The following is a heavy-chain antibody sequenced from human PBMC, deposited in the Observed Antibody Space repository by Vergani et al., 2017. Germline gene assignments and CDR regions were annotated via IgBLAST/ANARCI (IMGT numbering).Heavy chain of an antibody. D-gene: IGHD2-15*01. CDR1: VGTFSSYA. CDR2: IIPIFGPA. J-gene: IGHJ6*02. CDR3: ARERGYCSGGSCYYYYGMDV. V-gene: IGHV1-69*13. Sequence: HVQLVQSGAEVKKPGSSVKVSCKASVGTFSSYAISWVRQAPGQGLEWMGRIIPIFGPANYAQKFQGRVTITADESTSTAYMELSSLRSEDTAVYYCARERGYCSGGSCYYYYGMDVWGQGTTVTVSS.